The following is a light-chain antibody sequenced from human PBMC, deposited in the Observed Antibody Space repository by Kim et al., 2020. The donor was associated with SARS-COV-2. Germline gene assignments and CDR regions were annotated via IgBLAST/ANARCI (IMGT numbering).Light chain of an antibody. CDR3: KQYNNWPPYT. J-gene: IGKJ2*01. Sequence: EIVMTQSPATLSVSAGERATLSCRASQSVSSNLAWYQQKPGQAPRLLIYGASTRATGIPARFSGSGSETEFTLTISSLQSEDFAVYFCKQYNNWPPYTLGQGTKLEI. CDR2: GAS. CDR1: QSVSSN. V-gene: IGKV3-15*01.